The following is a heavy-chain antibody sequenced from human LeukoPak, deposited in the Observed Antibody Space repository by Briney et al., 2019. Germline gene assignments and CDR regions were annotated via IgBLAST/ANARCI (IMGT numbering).Heavy chain of an antibody. J-gene: IGHJ5*02. CDR2: INPNSGGT. D-gene: IGHD6-19*01. V-gene: IGHV1-2*02. Sequence: ASVKVSCKASGYIFTDYYMHWVRQAPGQGLERMGWINPNSGGTNYPQKFQGRVTMTRDTSISTAYMELSSLTSDDTAAYYCARDTVTTSGWEGLNWFDPWGQGTLVTVSS. CDR3: ARDTVTTSGWEGLNWFDP. CDR1: GYIFTDYY.